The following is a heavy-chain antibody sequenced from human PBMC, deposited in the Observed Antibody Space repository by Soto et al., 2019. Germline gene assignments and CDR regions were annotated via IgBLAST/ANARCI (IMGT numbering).Heavy chain of an antibody. J-gene: IGHJ4*02. D-gene: IGHD6-19*01. Sequence: QVQLVQSGAEVKRPGASVKVSCKASGYMFTGFYLHWVRQAPGQGLEWMGWINPNNGVTTYAKNFQGRVNMTRDSSISTAYMELGSLRPDDTAVYFCAAAAIPVAGRHPDFWGQGTVVTVS. CDR1: GYMFTGFY. CDR3: AAAAIPVAGRHPDF. V-gene: IGHV1-2*02. CDR2: INPNNGVT.